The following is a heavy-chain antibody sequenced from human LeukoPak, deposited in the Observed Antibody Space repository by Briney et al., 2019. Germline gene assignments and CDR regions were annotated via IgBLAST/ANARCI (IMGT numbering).Heavy chain of an antibody. D-gene: IGHD5-18*01. CDR2: ISGGGGST. V-gene: IGHV3-23*01. CDR1: GFTFSSYA. Sequence: GGSLRLSCAASGFTFSSYAMSWVRQAPGKGLEWVSAISGGGGSTYYADSVKGRFTISRDNSKNTLYLQMNSLRAEDTAVYYCAKASGYSYGPLDYWGQGTLVTVSS. CDR3: AKASGYSYGPLDY. J-gene: IGHJ4*02.